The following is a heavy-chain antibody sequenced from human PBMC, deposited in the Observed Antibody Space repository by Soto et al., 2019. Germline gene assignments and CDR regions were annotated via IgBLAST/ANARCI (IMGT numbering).Heavy chain of an antibody. CDR3: ARDGYGMDV. CDR2: IYYTGST. V-gene: IGHV4-59*01. Sequence: SETLSLTCAVYGGSFSGYYWSWVRQPPGKGLEWIGNIYYTGSTNYNPSLKSRVTISVDTSKNQFSLKLNSVTAADTAVYYCARDGYGMDVWGQGTTVTVSS. J-gene: IGHJ6*02. CDR1: GGSFSGYY.